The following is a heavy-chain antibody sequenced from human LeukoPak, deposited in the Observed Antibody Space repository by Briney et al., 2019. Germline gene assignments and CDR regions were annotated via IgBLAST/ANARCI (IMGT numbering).Heavy chain of an antibody. V-gene: IGHV1-2*02. D-gene: IGHD3-10*01. Sequence: ASVKVSCKASGYAFTDYYVHWVRQAPGQGREWMGWFNPDNGGTNSVQKFQGRVTMTGDTSMRTVYMELTRLRSDDTAVYYCARNHVAIQWFGEGGFDPWGQGTLVTVSS. CDR2: FNPDNGGT. CDR3: ARNHVAIQWFGEGGFDP. J-gene: IGHJ5*02. CDR1: GYAFTDYY.